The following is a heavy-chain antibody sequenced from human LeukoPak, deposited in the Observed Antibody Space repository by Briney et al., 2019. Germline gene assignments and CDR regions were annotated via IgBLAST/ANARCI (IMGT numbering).Heavy chain of an antibody. J-gene: IGHJ5*02. V-gene: IGHV3-23*01. CDR3: AKVGDGHCSSTSCYGWFDP. CDR1: GFTFSSYA. D-gene: IGHD2-2*01. CDR2: ISGSGGST. Sequence: PGGSPRLSCAASGFTFSSYAMSWVRQAPGKGLEWVSAISGSGGSTYYADSVKGRFTISRDNSKNTLYVQMNSLRAEDTAVYYCAKVGDGHCSSTSCYGWFDPWGQGTLVTVSS.